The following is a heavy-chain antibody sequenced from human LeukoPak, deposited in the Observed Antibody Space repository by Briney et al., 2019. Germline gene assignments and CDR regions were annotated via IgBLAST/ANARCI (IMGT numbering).Heavy chain of an antibody. D-gene: IGHD3-3*01. CDR2: TRNKANSYTT. CDR3: ARDLGDFWSGYFDY. V-gene: IGHV3-72*01. Sequence: QPGGSLRLSCAASGFTFSDHYMDWVRQAPGKGLEWVGRTRNKANSYTTEYAASVKGRFTISRDDSKNSLYLQMNSLKTEDTAVYHCARDLGDFWSGYFDYWGQGTLVTVSS. J-gene: IGHJ4*02. CDR1: GFTFSDHY.